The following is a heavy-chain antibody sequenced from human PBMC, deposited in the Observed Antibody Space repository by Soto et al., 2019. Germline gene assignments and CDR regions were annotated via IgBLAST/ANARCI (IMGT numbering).Heavy chain of an antibody. V-gene: IGHV3-30-3*01. D-gene: IGHD6-13*01. CDR3: ARVGKEQQLYYYYGMDV. CDR1: GFTFSSYA. J-gene: IGHJ6*02. Sequence: LRLSCAASGFTFSSYAMHWVRQAPGKGLEWVAVISYDGSNKYYADSVKGRFTISRDNSKNTLYLQMNSLRAEDTAVYYCARVGKEQQLYYYYGMDVWGQGTTVTVSS. CDR2: ISYDGSNK.